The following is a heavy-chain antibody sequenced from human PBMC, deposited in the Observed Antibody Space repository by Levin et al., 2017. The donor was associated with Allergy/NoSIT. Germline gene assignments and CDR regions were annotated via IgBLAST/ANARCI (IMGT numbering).Heavy chain of an antibody. CDR3: AKDHERGYSGYALGY. Sequence: LSLPCAASGFTFRSYGMHWVRQAPGKGLEWVAVISYDGSNKYYADSVKGRFTISRDNSKNTLYLQMNSLRAEDTAVYYCAKDHERGYSGYALGYWGQGTLVTVSS. D-gene: IGHD5-12*01. V-gene: IGHV3-30*18. CDR2: ISYDGSNK. J-gene: IGHJ4*02. CDR1: GFTFRSYG.